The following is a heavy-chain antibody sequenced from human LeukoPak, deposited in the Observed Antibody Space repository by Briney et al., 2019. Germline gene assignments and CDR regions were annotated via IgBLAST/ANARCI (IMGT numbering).Heavy chain of an antibody. Sequence: SETLSLTCTVSGGSITSYYWSWIRQPAGKGLEWIGRIYPSGSTNYNPSLKSRVSMSVDASKNQFSLKLTSVTAADTAVYYCARTSPRAATFDYWGQGTLVTVSS. V-gene: IGHV4-4*07. J-gene: IGHJ4*02. CDR1: GGSITSYY. CDR2: IYPSGST. D-gene: IGHD2-15*01. CDR3: ARTSPRAATFDY.